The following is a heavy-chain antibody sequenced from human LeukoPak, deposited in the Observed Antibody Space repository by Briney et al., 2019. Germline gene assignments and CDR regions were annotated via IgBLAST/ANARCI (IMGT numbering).Heavy chain of an antibody. Sequence: ASVKVSCKASGFTFTSSAVQWVRQARGQRLEWIGLIVVGSGNTNYAQKFQERVTITRDMSTSTASMELSSLRSEDTAVYYCAAVPRIVVVPAAIRWGSYAYFDYWGQGTLVTVSS. CDR3: AAVPRIVVVPAAIRWGSYAYFDY. CDR1: GFTFTSSA. D-gene: IGHD2-2*01. CDR2: IVVGSGNT. J-gene: IGHJ4*02. V-gene: IGHV1-58*01.